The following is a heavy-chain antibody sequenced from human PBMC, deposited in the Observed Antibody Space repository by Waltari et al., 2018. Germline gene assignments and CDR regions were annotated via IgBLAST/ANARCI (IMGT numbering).Heavy chain of an antibody. CDR3: AKANRHSGQDNWFDP. V-gene: IGHV3-30*18. D-gene: IGHD2-15*01. Sequence: QGQLVESGGGVVQPGRSLRLTCTASGFIFSNYGMHWVRQAPGKGLEWWAVISFDGLDKRYADSVKGRFTISRDNSKNTLFLELNSLTTDDTGVYFCAKANRHSGQDNWFDPWGHGAPVTVSS. CDR2: ISFDGLDK. CDR1: GFIFSNYG. J-gene: IGHJ5*02.